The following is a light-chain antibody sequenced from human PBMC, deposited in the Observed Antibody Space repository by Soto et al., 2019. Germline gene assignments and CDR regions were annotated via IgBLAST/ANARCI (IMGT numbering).Light chain of an antibody. CDR3: CASAGNYVVI. CDR2: DVS. J-gene: IGLJ2*01. V-gene: IGLV2-11*01. Sequence: QSALTQPPSVSGSPGQSVTISCTGTTYNYVTWYQQHAGKAPKLIIYDVSKRPSGVSERFSGSKSGYTASLTISGLQAEDEADYHCCASAGNYVVIFGGGTKLTVL. CDR1: TYNY.